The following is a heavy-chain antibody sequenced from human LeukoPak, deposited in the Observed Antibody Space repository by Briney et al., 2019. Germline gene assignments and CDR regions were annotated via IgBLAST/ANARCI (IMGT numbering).Heavy chain of an antibody. CDR3: AADGSGSYRRDY. CDR1: GGTFSSYA. CDR2: IIPILGIA. V-gene: IGHV1-69*04. J-gene: IGHJ4*02. Sequence: SVKVSCKASGGTFSSYAISWVRQAPGQGLEWMGRIIPILGIANYAQKFQGRVTITADKSTSTAYMELSSLRSEDTAVYYCAADGSGSYRRDYWGQGTLVTVSS. D-gene: IGHD3-10*01.